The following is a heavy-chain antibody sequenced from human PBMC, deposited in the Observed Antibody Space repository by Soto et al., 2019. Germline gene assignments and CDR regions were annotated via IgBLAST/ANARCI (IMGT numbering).Heavy chain of an antibody. V-gene: IGHV4-39*01. CDR3: ARLDSSSWYEGSWFDP. Sequence: ASETLSLTCTVSGGSISSSSYYWGWIRQPPGKGLEWIGSIYYSGSTYYNPSLKSRVTISVDTSKNQFSLKLSSVTAADTAVYYCARLDSSSWYEGSWFDPWGQGTLVTVSS. CDR1: GGSISSSSYY. J-gene: IGHJ5*02. D-gene: IGHD6-13*01. CDR2: IYYSGST.